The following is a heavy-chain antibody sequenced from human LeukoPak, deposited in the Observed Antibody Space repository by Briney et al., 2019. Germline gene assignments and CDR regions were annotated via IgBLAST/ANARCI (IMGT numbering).Heavy chain of an antibody. Sequence: SETLSLTCTVSGYSISSAYYWGWIRQPPGKGLEWIGTIYHSGSTYYNPSLKSRVTISVDPSKNQFSLKLSSVTAADTAVYYCARGTYGEVFDYWGQGTLVTVSS. V-gene: IGHV4-38-2*02. J-gene: IGHJ4*02. CDR1: GYSISSAYY. CDR2: IYHSGST. CDR3: ARGTYGEVFDY. D-gene: IGHD3-10*01.